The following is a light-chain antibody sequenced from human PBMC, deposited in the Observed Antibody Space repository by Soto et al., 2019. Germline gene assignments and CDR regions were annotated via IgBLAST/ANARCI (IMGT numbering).Light chain of an antibody. V-gene: IGKV3-15*01. CDR3: QQYNNWPRT. Sequence: EIVMTQSPATLSLSPGERSTLSFMASQSVSINQAWYQQKPGQAPRLLIYGASSRATGIPARFSGSGSGTEFTLTISSLQSEDSAVYFCQQYNNWPRTFGQGTKVDIK. CDR1: QSVSIN. CDR2: GAS. J-gene: IGKJ1*01.